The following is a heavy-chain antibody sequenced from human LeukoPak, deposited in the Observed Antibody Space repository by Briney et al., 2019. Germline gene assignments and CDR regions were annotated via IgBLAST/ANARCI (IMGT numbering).Heavy chain of an antibody. J-gene: IGHJ3*02. CDR2: IYQSVST. CDR1: GYSIRSDYY. V-gene: IGHV4-38-2*01. Sequence: SETLSLTCAVSGYSIRSDYYWGWIRQPSGKGLEWIGSIYQSVSTYYNPSLKSRVTISVDTSKNQFSMKLSSVTAACTPMTDCPINKSTVTTSRHDAFDIWGQGTMVTVSS. CDR3: PINKSTVTTSRHDAFDI. D-gene: IGHD4-17*01.